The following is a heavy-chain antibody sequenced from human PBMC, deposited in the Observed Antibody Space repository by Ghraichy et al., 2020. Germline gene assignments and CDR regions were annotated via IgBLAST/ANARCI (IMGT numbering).Heavy chain of an antibody. J-gene: IGHJ3*02. D-gene: IGHD6-13*01. CDR1: GFTFSSYA. CDR3: AKTSSSWGFDAFDI. Sequence: GESLNISCAASGFTFSSYAMSWVRQAPGKGLEWVSAISGSGGSTYYADSVKGRFTISRDNSKNTLYLQMNSLRAEDTAVYYCAKTSSSWGFDAFDIWGQGTMVTVSS. V-gene: IGHV3-23*01. CDR2: ISGSGGST.